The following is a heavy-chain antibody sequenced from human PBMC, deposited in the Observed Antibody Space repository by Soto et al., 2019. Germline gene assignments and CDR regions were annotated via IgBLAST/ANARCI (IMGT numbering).Heavy chain of an antibody. V-gene: IGHV1-24*01. CDR2: FDPEDGET. J-gene: IGHJ4*02. CDR3: ATVGQWLAPEDVY. Sequence: ASVKVSCKVSGYTLTELSMHWVRQAPGKGLEWMGGFDPEDGETIYAQKFQGRVTMTEDTSTGTAYMELSSLRSEDTAVYYCATVGQWLAPEDVYWGQGTLVTVSS. D-gene: IGHD6-19*01. CDR1: GYTLTELS.